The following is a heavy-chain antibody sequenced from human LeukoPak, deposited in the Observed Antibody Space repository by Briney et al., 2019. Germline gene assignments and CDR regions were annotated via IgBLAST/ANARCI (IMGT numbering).Heavy chain of an antibody. CDR3: ARDRHSSGYIDY. Sequence: SETLSLTCTVSGGSISSSSYYWGWIRQPPGKGLEWIGSIYYSGSTYYNPSLKSRVTISVGTSKNQFSLKLSSVTAADTAVYYCARDRHSSGYIDYWGQGTLVTVSS. CDR1: GGSISSSSYY. J-gene: IGHJ4*02. D-gene: IGHD3-22*01. V-gene: IGHV4-39*07. CDR2: IYYSGST.